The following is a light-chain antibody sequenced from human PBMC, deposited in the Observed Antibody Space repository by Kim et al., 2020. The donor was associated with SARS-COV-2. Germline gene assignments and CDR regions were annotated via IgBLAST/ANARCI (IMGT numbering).Light chain of an antibody. CDR2: KAS. Sequence: SASIGDRVTITCRASQSIGIWLAWYQQKPGNAPNLLIYKASTLHSGAPSRVSGSGSGTEFTLTISSLQPDDFATYCCQHYHTYPYTFGQGTKLEI. V-gene: IGKV1-5*03. CDR1: QSIGIW. J-gene: IGKJ2*01. CDR3: QHYHTYPYT.